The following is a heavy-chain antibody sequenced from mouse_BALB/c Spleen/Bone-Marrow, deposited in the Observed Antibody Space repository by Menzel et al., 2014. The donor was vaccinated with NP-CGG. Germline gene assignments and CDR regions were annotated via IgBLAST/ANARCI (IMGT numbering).Heavy chain of an antibody. CDR1: GFNIKDTY. V-gene: IGHV14-3*02. CDR2: IDPANGNT. D-gene: IGHD2-2*01. Sequence: VPLQQFGAELVKPGSPVKLSCTASGFNIKDTYMHWVRQRPEQGLEWIGRIDPANGNTKYDPKFQGKATITADTSSNTAYLQLSSLTSEDTAVYYCARGGTMATWYFDVWGAGTTVTVSS. J-gene: IGHJ1*01. CDR3: ARGGTMATWYFDV.